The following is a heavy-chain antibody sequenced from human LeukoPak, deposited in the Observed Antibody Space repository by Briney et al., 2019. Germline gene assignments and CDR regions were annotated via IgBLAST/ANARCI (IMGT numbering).Heavy chain of an antibody. V-gene: IGHV4-4*08. D-gene: IGHD6-19*01. CDR1: GVSITDFH. Sequence: PSETLSLTCTVAGVSITDFHWSWLRQSPGKGLEWIGWITNSGDANYNPSLESRLAISGDTSKSQLSLIVTSVTDADTAVYYCAAEQWYAFQIWGQGTMVTVSS. CDR2: ITNSGDA. J-gene: IGHJ3*02. CDR3: AAEQWYAFQI.